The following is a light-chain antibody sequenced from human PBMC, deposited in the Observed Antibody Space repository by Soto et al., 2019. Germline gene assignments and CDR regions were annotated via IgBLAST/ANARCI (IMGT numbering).Light chain of an antibody. CDR1: QSISSY. CDR2: AAS. J-gene: IGKJ4*01. Sequence: DIQMTQSPYSLSASVGDRVTITCRASQSISSYLNWYQQKPGKAPKLLIYAASSLQSGVPLRFSGSGSGTDFTLTISSLPPEDFATYYCQQRYNSPLTFGGGTKVEIK. CDR3: QQRYNSPLT. V-gene: IGKV1-39*01.